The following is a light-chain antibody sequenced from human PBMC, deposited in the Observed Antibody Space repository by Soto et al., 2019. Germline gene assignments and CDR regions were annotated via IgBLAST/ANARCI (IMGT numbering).Light chain of an antibody. V-gene: IGKV3-15*01. CDR3: QQYIRWPLT. J-gene: IGKJ4*01. CDR2: GAS. Sequence: EIVMTQSPATLSVSPGERATLSCRASQSVRSNLAWYQQKRGQAPRLLIYGASTRATGIPARFSGSGSGTEFSLTISSLQSEDFAVYYCQQYIRWPLTFGGGTKVDIK. CDR1: QSVRSN.